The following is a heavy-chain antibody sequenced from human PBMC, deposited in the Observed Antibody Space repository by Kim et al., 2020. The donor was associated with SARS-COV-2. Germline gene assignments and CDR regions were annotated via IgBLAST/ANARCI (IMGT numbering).Heavy chain of an antibody. J-gene: IGHJ5*02. D-gene: IGHD6-13*01. V-gene: IGHV4-30-2*01. Sequence: LKSRVTISVDRSKSQFSLKLSSVTAADTAVYYCARVGGYNSSPGEFWFDPWGQGTLVTVSS. CDR3: ARVGGYNSSPGEFWFDP.